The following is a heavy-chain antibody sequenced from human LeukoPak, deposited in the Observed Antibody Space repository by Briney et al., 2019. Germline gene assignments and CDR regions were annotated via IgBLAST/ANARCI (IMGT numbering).Heavy chain of an antibody. J-gene: IGHJ4*02. CDR2: ISTSGGST. Sequence: GGSLRLSCAASGLTFSSYAMSWVRQAPGKGLECVSAISTSGGSTYYADSVKGRFTICRDNSKNTQSLQMNSLRAEDTAVYYCLGYCSGGNCYSGGYWGQGTLVTVSS. V-gene: IGHV3-23*01. CDR1: GLTFSSYA. CDR3: LGYCSGGNCYSGGY. D-gene: IGHD2-15*01.